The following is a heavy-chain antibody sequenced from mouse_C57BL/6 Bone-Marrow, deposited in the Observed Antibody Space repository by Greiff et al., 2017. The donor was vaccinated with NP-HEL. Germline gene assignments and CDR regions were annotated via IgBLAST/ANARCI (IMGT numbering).Heavy chain of an antibody. Sequence: QVQLQQSGPGLVQPSQSLSITCTVSGFSLTSYGVHWVRQSPGKGLEWLGVIWSGGRTDYNAAFISSLSISKDNSKSQVFFKMNSLQADDTAIYYCARNGYNYYGSRPRWYFDVWGTGTTVTVSS. J-gene: IGHJ1*03. CDR2: IWSGGRT. CDR1: GFSLTSYG. V-gene: IGHV2-2*01. CDR3: ARNGYNYYGSRPRWYFDV. D-gene: IGHD1-1*01.